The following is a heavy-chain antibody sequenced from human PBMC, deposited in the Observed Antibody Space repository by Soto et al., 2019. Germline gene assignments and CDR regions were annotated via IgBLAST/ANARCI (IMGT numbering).Heavy chain of an antibody. J-gene: IGHJ4*02. CDR3: ATELGPAPSFDF. Sequence: EVELVESGGGVVQPGRSLRRSCTTSGFTFDDYAMHWVRQAPGKGLEWVSGITWNSDIIDYADSVTGRFPVSRHNANNSLYLHMNSLRAEDTALYYCATELGPAPSFDFWGQGTLVTVSS. D-gene: IGHD7-27*01. CDR2: ITWNSDII. CDR1: GFTFDDYA. V-gene: IGHV3-9*01.